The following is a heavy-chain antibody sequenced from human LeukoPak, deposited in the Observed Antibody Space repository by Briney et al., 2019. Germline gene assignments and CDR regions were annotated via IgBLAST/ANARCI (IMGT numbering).Heavy chain of an antibody. CDR3: ARVVTGRYYYDSSGYYHN. Sequence: ASVKVSCKASGGTFSSYAISWVRQAPGQGLEWMGGIIPIFGTANYAQKFQGRVTITADESTSTAYMELSSLRSEDRAVYYCARVVTGRYYYDSSGYYHNWGQGTLVTVSS. CDR2: IIPIFGTA. D-gene: IGHD3-22*01. CDR1: GGTFSSYA. J-gene: IGHJ4*02. V-gene: IGHV1-69*13.